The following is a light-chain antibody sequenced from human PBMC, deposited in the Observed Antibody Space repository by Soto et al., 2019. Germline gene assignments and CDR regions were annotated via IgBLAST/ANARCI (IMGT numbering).Light chain of an antibody. CDR1: QSVSSSY. Sequence: EIVLTQSPGTLSLSPGERATLSCRASQSVSSSYLAWYQQKPGQAPRLLIYGASSRATGIPDRFSGSGSGTDFTLTISRLEPEEFAVYYWPQYGSSPMYTFGQGTKLEIK. J-gene: IGKJ2*01. CDR2: GAS. CDR3: PQYGSSPMYT. V-gene: IGKV3-20*01.